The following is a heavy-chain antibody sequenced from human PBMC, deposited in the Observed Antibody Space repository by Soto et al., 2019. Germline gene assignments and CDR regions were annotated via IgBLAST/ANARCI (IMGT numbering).Heavy chain of an antibody. Sequence: SETLSLTCTVSGGSISSSSYYWGWIRQPPGKGLEWIGSIYYSGSTYYNPSLKSRVTISVDTSKNQFSLKLSSVTAADTAVYYCARHRSGRGVRGVISWFDPWGQGTLVTVSS. CDR3: ARHRSGRGVRGVISWFDP. D-gene: IGHD3-10*01. J-gene: IGHJ5*02. CDR1: GGSISSSSYY. CDR2: IYYSGST. V-gene: IGHV4-39*01.